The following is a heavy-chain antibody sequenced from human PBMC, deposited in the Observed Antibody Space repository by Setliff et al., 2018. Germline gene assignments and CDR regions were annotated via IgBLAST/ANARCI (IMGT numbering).Heavy chain of an antibody. D-gene: IGHD3-10*01. CDR2: INPSGGYT. V-gene: IGHV1-46*01. CDR1: GYTFTGYY. J-gene: IGHJ5*02. CDR3: ARDPSYYGSGSYYNRYNWFDP. Sequence: ASVKVSCKASGYTFTGYYMHWVRQAPGQGLEWMGMINPSGGYTIYAQRFQGRVTMTRDTSTSTVYLELSSLRSEDTAVYYCARDPSYYGSGSYYNRYNWFDPWGQGTLVTVSS.